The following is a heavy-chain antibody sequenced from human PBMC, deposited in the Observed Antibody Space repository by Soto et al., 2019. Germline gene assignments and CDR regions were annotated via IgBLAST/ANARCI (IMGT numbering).Heavy chain of an antibody. V-gene: IGHV1-8*01. CDR1: GYTFTSYD. D-gene: IGHD4-17*01. J-gene: IGHJ4*02. CDR2: MNPNSGNT. CDR3: AKTLYGDNVDY. Sequence: ASVKVSCKASGYTFTSYDINWGRQASGQGLEWMGWMNPNSGNTGYAQKCQGRVTMTRNTSISTAYMELSSLRSEDTAVYNCAKTLYGDNVDYWGQGTLVTVSS.